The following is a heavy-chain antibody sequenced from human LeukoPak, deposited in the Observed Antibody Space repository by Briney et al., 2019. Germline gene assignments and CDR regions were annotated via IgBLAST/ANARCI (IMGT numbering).Heavy chain of an antibody. Sequence: GPSVKLSCKASRYTFTTYDINWVRQATGQGLEWMGWMNPNTGDTGYAQKFQGRVTLTRNTSITTAYMELSSLRSEDTAVYYCARSRRITVFGVPKGGWFDPWGQGTLVTVSS. V-gene: IGHV1-8*03. D-gene: IGHD3-3*01. CDR3: ARSRRITVFGVPKGGWFDP. J-gene: IGHJ5*02. CDR2: MNPNTGDT. CDR1: RYTFTTYD.